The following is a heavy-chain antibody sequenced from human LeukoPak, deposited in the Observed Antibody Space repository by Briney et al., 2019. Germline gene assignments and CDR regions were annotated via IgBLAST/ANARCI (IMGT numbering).Heavy chain of an antibody. CDR1: GGSISSYC. CDR2: IYYSGST. Sequence: SETLSLTCTVSGGSISSYCWSWIRQPPGKGLEWIGYIYYSGSTYYNPSLKSRVTISVDTSKNQFSLKLSSVTAADTAVYYCASGRAGDFDYWGQGTLVTVSS. CDR3: ASGRAGDFDY. V-gene: IGHV4-59*01. D-gene: IGHD6-13*01. J-gene: IGHJ4*02.